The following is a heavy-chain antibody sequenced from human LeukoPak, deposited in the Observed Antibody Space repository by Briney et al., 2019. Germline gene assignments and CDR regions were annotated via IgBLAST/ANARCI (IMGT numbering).Heavy chain of an antibody. D-gene: IGHD6-25*01. Sequence: GASLRLSCAASGFTFNEFWMHWVRQVPGKGLMWVSRIHKDGLHTWYADSMKGRFTISRDNAENTVYLQLNSLRVEDTAVYYCARESEAAGTYYLDHWGQGNLVTVSS. V-gene: IGHV3-74*01. CDR1: GFTFNEFW. CDR2: IHKDGLHT. J-gene: IGHJ4*02. CDR3: ARESEAAGTYYLDH.